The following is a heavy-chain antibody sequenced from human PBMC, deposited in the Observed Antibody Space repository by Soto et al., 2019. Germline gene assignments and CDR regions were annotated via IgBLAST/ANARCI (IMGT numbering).Heavy chain of an antibody. CDR3: ARDLYQGLSWFDP. D-gene: IGHD3-16*02. J-gene: IGHJ5*02. CDR2: ISYSGGS. V-gene: IGHV4-59*01. CDR1: GGSITTYY. Sequence: SETLSLTCSVSGGSITTYYWTWIRQPPGKGLELIGHISYSGGSKYSPSFRSRVSMSIDTSKSQVSLKLSSVTAADTAIYYCARDLYQGLSWFDPWGQGTLVTVSS.